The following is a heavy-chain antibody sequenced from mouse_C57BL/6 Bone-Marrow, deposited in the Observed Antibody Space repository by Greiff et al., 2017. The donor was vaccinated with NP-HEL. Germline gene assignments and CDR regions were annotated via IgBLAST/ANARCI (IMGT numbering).Heavy chain of an antibody. CDR1: GYAFSSSW. D-gene: IGHD1-1*01. CDR3: ASYYGSSNY. CDR2: IYPGDGDT. V-gene: IGHV1-82*01. J-gene: IGHJ2*01. Sequence: VQLQQSGPELVKPGASVKISCKASGYAFSSSWMNWVKQRPGKGLEWIGRIYPGDGDTNYNGRFKGKATLTADKSSSTAYMQLSSLTSEDSAVYFCASYYGSSNYWGQGTTLTVSS.